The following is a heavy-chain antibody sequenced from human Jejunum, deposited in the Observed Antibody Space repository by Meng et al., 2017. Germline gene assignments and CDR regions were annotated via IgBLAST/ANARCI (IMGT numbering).Heavy chain of an antibody. Sequence: GESLKISCVTSGFTFSNYWMRWVRQAPAKGLELVANIKKDGSETNYVDSVEGRITISRDNSKNSLYLQMNSLRAENTALYYCAKLVRSTSSDDYWGQGALVTVSS. J-gene: IGHJ4*02. D-gene: IGHD2-2*01. CDR3: AKLVRSTSSDDY. V-gene: IGHV3-7*01. CDR2: IKKDGSET. CDR1: GFTFSNYW.